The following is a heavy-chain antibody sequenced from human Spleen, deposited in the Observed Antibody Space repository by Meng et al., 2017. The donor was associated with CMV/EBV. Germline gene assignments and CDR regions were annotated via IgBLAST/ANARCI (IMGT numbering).Heavy chain of an antibody. CDR3: VRDRCGSTGCYNEVDI. D-gene: IGHD2-2*02. V-gene: IGHV3-30*02. CDR1: GFTFNNYG. J-gene: IGHJ3*02. CDR2: IQNDGSNK. Sequence: GESLKISCAASGFTFNNYGMHWVRQAPGKGLEGVSFIQNDGSNKYYADSVKGRFTIARDNFMNTLYLQMNSLRGEDTAVYYCVRDRCGSTGCYNEVDIWGQGTMVTVSS.